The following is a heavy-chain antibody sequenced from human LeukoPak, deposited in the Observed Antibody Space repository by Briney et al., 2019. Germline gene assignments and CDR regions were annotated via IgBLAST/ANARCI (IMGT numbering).Heavy chain of an antibody. J-gene: IGHJ5*01. CDR1: GFTFSNAW. Sequence: SGGSLRLSCAASGFTFSNAWMSWVRQAPGKGLEWVGRIRSKTDGGTTDYAAPVKGRFTISRDDSKNTLYLQMSSLKTEDTAVYHCTKSLDCSRTTCDSWGQGTLVTVSS. CDR2: IRSKTDGGTT. D-gene: IGHD2-2*01. CDR3: TKSLDCSRTTCDS. V-gene: IGHV3-15*01.